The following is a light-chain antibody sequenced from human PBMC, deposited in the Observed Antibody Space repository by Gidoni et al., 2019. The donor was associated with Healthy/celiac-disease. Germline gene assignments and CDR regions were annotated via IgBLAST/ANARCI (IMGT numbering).Light chain of an antibody. CDR1: QGISSA. V-gene: IGKV1-13*02. CDR3: QQYNSYPLT. Sequence: ATQLPQSPSTLSASVGDRVTITCRASQGISSALAWYQQKPGKAPKLLILDASSLESGVPSRFSGSGSGTDFTLTISSLQPEDFATYYCQQYNSYPLTFGGGTKVEIK. J-gene: IGKJ4*01. CDR2: DAS.